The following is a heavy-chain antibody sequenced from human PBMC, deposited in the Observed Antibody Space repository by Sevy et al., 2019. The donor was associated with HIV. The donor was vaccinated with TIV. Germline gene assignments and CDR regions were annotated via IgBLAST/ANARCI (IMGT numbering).Heavy chain of an antibody. V-gene: IGHV3-9*01. Sequence: GGSLRLSCAASNLTFEDYAMHWVRRAPGKGLEWVSGISWNGADIGFAASVKGRFTISRDNAKSSVYLQINSLTPEDTGVYYCAKGQQLITQSGSYFYDGMNVWDQGTTVTVSS. J-gene: IGHJ6*02. CDR3: AKGQQLITQSGSYFYDGMNV. CDR2: ISWNGADI. D-gene: IGHD6-13*01. CDR1: NLTFEDYA.